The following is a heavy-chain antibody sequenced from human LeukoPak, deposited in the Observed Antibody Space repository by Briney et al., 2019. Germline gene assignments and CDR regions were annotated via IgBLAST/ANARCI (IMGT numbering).Heavy chain of an antibody. CDR1: GFTFSDYY. CDR2: ISSGGDTI. Sequence: PGGSLRLSCAASGFTFSDYYMSWIRQAPGKGLEWISYISSGGDTIFYADSVKGRFAISRDNAKNSLYLQLNSLRAEDTAVYYCARVVYCSTGSCHIFAFDIWGQGTMVTVSA. D-gene: IGHD2-2*01. CDR3: ARVVYCSTGSCHIFAFDI. J-gene: IGHJ3*02. V-gene: IGHV3-11*01.